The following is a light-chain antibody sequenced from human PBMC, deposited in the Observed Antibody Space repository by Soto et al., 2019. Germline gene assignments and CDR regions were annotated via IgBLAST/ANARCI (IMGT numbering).Light chain of an antibody. V-gene: IGKV1-17*03. CDR1: QDISNF. J-gene: IGKJ1*01. CDR2: SAT. Sequence: DIQMTQSPSALSASVGDRVTITCRASQDISNFLVWFQQRPGKVPKRLMYSATRLASGVPSRFSGSGSGTEFTLTISSLQPEDFATYYCLQHKSYPRTFGQGTKVDIK. CDR3: LQHKSYPRT.